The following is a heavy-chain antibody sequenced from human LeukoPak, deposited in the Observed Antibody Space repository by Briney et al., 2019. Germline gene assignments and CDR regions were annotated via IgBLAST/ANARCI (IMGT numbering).Heavy chain of an antibody. J-gene: IGHJ4*02. CDR2: ISSSSSTI. Sequence: GGSLRLSCAASGFTFSSYSMNWVRQAPGKGLEWVSYISSSSSTIYYADSVKGRFTISRDNAKNSLYLQMNSLRAEDTAVYYCARGTIWGYFDYWGQGTLVTDSS. D-gene: IGHD3-16*01. V-gene: IGHV3-48*04. CDR1: GFTFSSYS. CDR3: ARGTIWGYFDY.